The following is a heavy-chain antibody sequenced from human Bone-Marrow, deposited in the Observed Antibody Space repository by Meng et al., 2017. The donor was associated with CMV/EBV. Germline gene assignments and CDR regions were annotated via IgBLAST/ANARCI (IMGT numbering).Heavy chain of an antibody. D-gene: IGHD3-3*01. CDR2: IWYDGSNK. Sequence: LSLTCTVSGGSVSSGSYYWSWIRQPPGKGLEWVAVIWYDGSNKYYADSVKGRFTISRDNSKNTLYLQMNSLRAEDTAVYYCAKGDYDFWSALSHWGQGTLVTVSS. CDR1: GGSVSSGSYY. J-gene: IGHJ4*02. V-gene: IGHV3-33*06. CDR3: AKGDYDFWSALSH.